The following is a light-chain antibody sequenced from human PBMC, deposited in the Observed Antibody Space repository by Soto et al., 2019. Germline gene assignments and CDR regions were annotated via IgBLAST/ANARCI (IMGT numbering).Light chain of an antibody. Sequence: QSALTQHASMSGTPGQSITITCTGTSSDVGGYNYVCWCQKHPRKAPKLMVYDASNRPSWVTNRLSGSKSCNTASLTISGLLADDEADYYCSSYTSSSPYVFGTGTKVTVL. CDR3: SSYTSSSPYV. CDR2: DAS. V-gene: IGLV2-14*01. J-gene: IGLJ1*01. CDR1: SSDVGGYNY.